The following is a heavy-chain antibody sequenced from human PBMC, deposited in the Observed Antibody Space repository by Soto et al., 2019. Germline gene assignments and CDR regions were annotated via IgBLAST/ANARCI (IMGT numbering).Heavy chain of an antibody. CDR2: ISPNNGGT. J-gene: IGHJ3*02. CDR3: AKAPGYSYGGSAFDI. V-gene: IGHV1-2*02. Sequence: ASVKVSCKASGYTFTDYYMHWVRQAPGQGLEWMGWISPNNGGTNYAQKLQGRVTMTTDTSTSTAYMELRSLRSDDTAVYYCAKAPGYSYGGSAFDIRGQGTLVTVSS. CDR1: GYTFTDYY. D-gene: IGHD5-18*01.